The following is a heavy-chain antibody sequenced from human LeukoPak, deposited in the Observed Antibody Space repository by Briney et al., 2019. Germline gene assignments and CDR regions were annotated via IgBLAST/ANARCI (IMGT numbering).Heavy chain of an antibody. V-gene: IGHV3-30*02. CDR2: TQYDGGNK. CDR1: GFMFRSFG. Sequence: PGGSLRLSCAASGFMFRSFGIHWVRQIPGKGLEWVAFTQYDGGNKYYADSVRGRFTVSRDNSKNTAYLEMNSLRTDDTAIYYCAKSGLDPWGQGTLVAVSS. CDR3: AKSGLDP. J-gene: IGHJ5*02. D-gene: IGHD1-26*01.